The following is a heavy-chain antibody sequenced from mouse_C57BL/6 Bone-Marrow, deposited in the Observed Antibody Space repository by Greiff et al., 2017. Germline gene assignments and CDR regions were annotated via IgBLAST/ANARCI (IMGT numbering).Heavy chain of an antibody. CDR3: ARADDYDEGYYAMDY. V-gene: IGHV1-63*01. Sequence: VQLQQSGAELVRPGTSVKMSCKASGYTFTNYWIGWAKQRPGHGLEWIGDIYPGSGYTNYNEKFKGKATLTADKSSSTAYMQFSSLTSEDSAIYYCARADDYDEGYYAMDYWGQGTSVTVSS. CDR2: IYPGSGYT. J-gene: IGHJ4*01. D-gene: IGHD2-4*01. CDR1: GYTFTNYW.